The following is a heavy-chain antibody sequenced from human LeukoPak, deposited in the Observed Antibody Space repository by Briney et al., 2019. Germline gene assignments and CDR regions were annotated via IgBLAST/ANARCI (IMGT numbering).Heavy chain of an antibody. D-gene: IGHD2-15*01. CDR2: ISSSGSTI. Sequence: GGSLRLSCAASGFTFSDYYMSWIRQAPGKGLEWVSYISSSGSTIYYADSVKGRFTISRDNAKNSLYLQMNSLRAEDTAVYYCASRSVVGYYFDYWGQGTLVTVSP. V-gene: IGHV3-11*01. CDR3: ASRSVVGYYFDY. J-gene: IGHJ4*02. CDR1: GFTFSDYY.